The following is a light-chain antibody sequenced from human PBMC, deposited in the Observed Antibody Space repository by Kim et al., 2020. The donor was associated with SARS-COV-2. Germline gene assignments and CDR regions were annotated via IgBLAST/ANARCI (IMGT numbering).Light chain of an antibody. CDR1: QSVSRGY. CDR3: QQYGSSPLT. CDR2: GAS. J-gene: IGKJ4*01. Sequence: LSCRASQSVSRGYLAWYQQKPGQAPRLLIYGASSRAAGIPDRFSGSGSGTDFTLTISRLEPEDLAVYYCQQYGSSPLTFGGGTKVEIK. V-gene: IGKV3-20*01.